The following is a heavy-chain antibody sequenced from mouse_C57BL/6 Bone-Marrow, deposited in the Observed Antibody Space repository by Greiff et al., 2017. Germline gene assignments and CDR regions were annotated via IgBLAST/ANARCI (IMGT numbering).Heavy chain of an antibody. Sequence: QVQLQQPGAELVKPGASVKLSCKASGYTFTSYWMHWVKQRPGQGLEWIGMIHPNSGSTNYNEKFKSKATLTVDTSSSTAYMQLSSLTSEDSAVYYWAREGGIYYYGSSGYFDVGGTGTTVTVSS. CDR3: AREGGIYYYGSSGYFDV. V-gene: IGHV1-64*01. D-gene: IGHD1-1*01. CDR2: IHPNSGST. CDR1: GYTFTSYW. J-gene: IGHJ1*03.